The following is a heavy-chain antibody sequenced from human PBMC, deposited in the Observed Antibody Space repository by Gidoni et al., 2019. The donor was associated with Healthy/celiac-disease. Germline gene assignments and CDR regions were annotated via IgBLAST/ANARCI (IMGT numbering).Heavy chain of an antibody. Sequence: RLSCAASGFTFSSYAMSWVRQAPGKGLEWVSAISGSGGSTYYADSVKGRFTISRYNSKNTLYLQMNSLRAEDTAVYYCAKELAVAGMGFDYWGQGTLVTVSS. V-gene: IGHV3-23*01. CDR1: GFTFSSYA. D-gene: IGHD6-19*01. CDR2: ISGSGGST. J-gene: IGHJ4*02. CDR3: AKELAVAGMGFDY.